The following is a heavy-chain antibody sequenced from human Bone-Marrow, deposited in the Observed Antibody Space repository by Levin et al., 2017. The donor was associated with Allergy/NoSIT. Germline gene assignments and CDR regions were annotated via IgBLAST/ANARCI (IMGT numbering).Heavy chain of an antibody. Sequence: SETLSLTCAVSGGSISSSSNWWSWVRQPPGKGLEWIGEIYHSGSTNYNPSLKTRVTISLDTSKNQFSLKLSSVTAADTAMYYCARDCSGGTCKPAGGHDTFDSWGQGTMVTVSS. J-gene: IGHJ3*02. D-gene: IGHD2-15*01. CDR2: IYHSGST. CDR3: ARDCSGGTCKPAGGHDTFDS. V-gene: IGHV4-4*02. CDR1: GGSISSSSNW.